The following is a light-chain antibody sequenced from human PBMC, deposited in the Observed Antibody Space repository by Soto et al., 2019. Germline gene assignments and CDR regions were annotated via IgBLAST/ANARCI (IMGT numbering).Light chain of an antibody. Sequence: DIQMTQSPSSVSASVGDRVTITCRASHDVSRWLAWYQQKPGKAPKLLINAASLLPSGVPSRFSGSGSGTEFTLTISSLQPEDVATYFCQQVYGHPPAFGPGTRLEIK. J-gene: IGKJ5*01. V-gene: IGKV1-12*01. CDR1: HDVSRW. CDR3: QQVYGHPPA. CDR2: AAS.